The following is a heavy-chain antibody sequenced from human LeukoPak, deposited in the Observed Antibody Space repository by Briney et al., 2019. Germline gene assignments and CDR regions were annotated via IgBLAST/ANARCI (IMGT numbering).Heavy chain of an antibody. CDR2: ISSSSSYI. D-gene: IGHD3-3*01. Sequence: GGSLRLSCVASEFTFSDYCINWVRQAPGKGLEWVSSISSSSSYIYYADSVKGRFTISRDKAKHSVYLQMNSLRAEDTAVYYCARGVPYDFWSGYYGYYYYMDVWGQGTTVIVSS. CDR1: EFTFSDYC. CDR3: ARGVPYDFWSGYYGYYYYMDV. V-gene: IGHV3-21*01. J-gene: IGHJ6*03.